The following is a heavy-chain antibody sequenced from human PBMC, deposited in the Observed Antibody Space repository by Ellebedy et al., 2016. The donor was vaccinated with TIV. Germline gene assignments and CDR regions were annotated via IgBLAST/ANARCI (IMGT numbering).Heavy chain of an antibody. V-gene: IGHV3-33*01. D-gene: IGHD6-13*01. CDR1: GFTFSSFG. J-gene: IGHJ4*02. CDR2: IWFDGSNT. CDR3: ARDPSSIAAAGRCDY. Sequence: GGSLRLSXAASGFTFSSFGMHWVRKVPGKGLQWVALIWFDGSNTYYADSVKGRFTISRDNSKNTLYLQMNSLRAEDTAVYYCARDPSSIAAAGRCDYWGQGTLVTVSS.